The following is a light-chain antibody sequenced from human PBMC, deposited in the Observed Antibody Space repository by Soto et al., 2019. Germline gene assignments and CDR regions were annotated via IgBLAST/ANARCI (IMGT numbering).Light chain of an antibody. J-gene: IGKJ1*01. CDR1: QSITSTY. CDR2: GSS. Sequence: EIVSTQSPGTLSLSPGERATLSCSASQSITSTYLTWYQQRPGQAPRLLIYGSSTRATGIPDRFSGSGSGTDFTLTISRLEPEDFAVYYCQYYGSSLWTFGQGTKVDIK. CDR3: QYYGSSLWT. V-gene: IGKV3-20*01.